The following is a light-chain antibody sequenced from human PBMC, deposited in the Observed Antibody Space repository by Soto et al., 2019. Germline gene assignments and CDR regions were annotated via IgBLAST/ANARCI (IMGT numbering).Light chain of an antibody. V-gene: IGLV2-14*03. CDR2: DVS. Sequence: QSVLTQPASVSGSPGQSITISCTGTSSDIGDSNYVSWYQQHPGKAPKLVIYDVSNRPSGVSNRFSGSKSANTASLTISGLQAEDETDYYCSSFRSSSTSYVLGTGRRSPS. CDR3: SSFRSSSTSYV. J-gene: IGLJ1*01. CDR1: SSDIGDSNY.